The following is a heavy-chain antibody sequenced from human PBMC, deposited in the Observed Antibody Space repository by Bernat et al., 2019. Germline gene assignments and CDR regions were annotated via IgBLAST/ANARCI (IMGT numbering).Heavy chain of an antibody. D-gene: IGHD1/OR15-1a*01. Sequence: QVQLQQWGAGLLKPSETLSLTCAVYGGSFSGYYWSWIRQPPGKGLEWIGEINHSGSTNYNPSLKSRVTISVDTYKNQFSLKLSSVTAADTAVYYCAGGGSNKSGPGHYFDYWGQGTLVTVSS. CDR2: INHSGST. V-gene: IGHV4-34*01. CDR1: GGSFSGYY. CDR3: AGGGSNKSGPGHYFDY. J-gene: IGHJ4*02.